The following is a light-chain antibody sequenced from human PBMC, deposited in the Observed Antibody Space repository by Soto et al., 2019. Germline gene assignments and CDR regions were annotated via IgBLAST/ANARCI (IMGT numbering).Light chain of an antibody. J-gene: IGKJ4*01. CDR1: QDVSSY. CDR2: DAS. V-gene: IGKV1-33*01. Sequence: DIQMTQSPSSLSASVGERVTITCKASQDVSSYLDWYQQKPGKAPKLLIYDASNWDTGVPSRFSGSGSGTEYTFTISSLQHEDIATYYCQQYDNLSALTFGGGTKVDIK. CDR3: QQYDNLSALT.